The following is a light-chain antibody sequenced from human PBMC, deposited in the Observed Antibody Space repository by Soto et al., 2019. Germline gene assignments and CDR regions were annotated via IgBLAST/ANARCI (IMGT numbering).Light chain of an antibody. CDR3: MQSQQSPPT. Sequence: DIVMTQSPLSLPVTPGEPASISCSSSQSLLQSNGYNYLDWYLQKPGPSPQLLIYFGSYRASGVPDRFSGSGSGTDFTLKIRRVEAEDVGVYYCMQSQQSPPTFGQGTKVEI. CDR1: QSLLQSNGYNY. J-gene: IGKJ1*01. V-gene: IGKV2-28*01. CDR2: FGS.